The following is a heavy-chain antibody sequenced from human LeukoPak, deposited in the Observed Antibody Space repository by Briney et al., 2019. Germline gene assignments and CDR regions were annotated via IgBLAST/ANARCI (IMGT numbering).Heavy chain of an antibody. V-gene: IGHV3-49*03. Sequence: QTGGSLRLSCTASGFIFGDYALSWFRQVPGKGLEWVSFIRSKTYGGTTQYAASVKGRFNISRDDSKSIAYLQMNSLKIEDTAVYYCTRVDYGGAPRRNYWGQGTLVTVSS. D-gene: IGHD4-23*01. CDR2: IRSKTYGGTT. J-gene: IGHJ4*02. CDR1: GFIFGDYA. CDR3: TRVDYGGAPRRNY.